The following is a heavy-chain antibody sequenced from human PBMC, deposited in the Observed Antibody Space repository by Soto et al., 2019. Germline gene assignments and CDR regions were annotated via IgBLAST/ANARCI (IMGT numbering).Heavy chain of an antibody. CDR2: IKQDGSEK. CDR3: ARVATVTTLGYYYYMDV. CDR1: GFTFSSYW. J-gene: IGHJ6*03. Sequence: GGSLRLSCAASGFTFSSYWMSWVRQAPGKGLEWVANIKQDGSEKYYVDSVKGRFTISRDNAKNSLYLQMNSLRAEDTAVYYCARVATVTTLGYYYYMDVWGKGTTVTVSS. V-gene: IGHV3-7*01. D-gene: IGHD4-17*01.